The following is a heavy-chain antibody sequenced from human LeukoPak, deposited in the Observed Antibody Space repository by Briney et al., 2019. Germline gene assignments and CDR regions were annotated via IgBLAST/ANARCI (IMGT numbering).Heavy chain of an antibody. D-gene: IGHD6-13*01. Sequence: SVKVSCKASGGTFSSYAISWVRQAPGQGLEWMGGIIPIFGTENYAQKFQGRVTITADESTSTAYMELSSLRSEDTAVYYCARTLAAAGNPSSFHFDYWGQGTLVTVSS. CDR1: GGTFSSYA. CDR2: IIPIFGTE. J-gene: IGHJ4*02. V-gene: IGHV1-69*13. CDR3: ARTLAAAGNPSSFHFDY.